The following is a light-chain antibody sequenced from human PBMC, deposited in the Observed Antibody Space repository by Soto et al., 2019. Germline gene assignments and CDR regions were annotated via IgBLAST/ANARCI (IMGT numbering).Light chain of an antibody. V-gene: IGLV1-40*01. CDR2: GNS. CDR1: SSNIGAGYD. J-gene: IGLJ2*01. CDR3: QSYDSSLSGSV. Sequence: QAVVTQPPSVSGAPGQRVTVSCPGSSSNIGAGYDVHWYQQLPGTAPKLLIYGNSNRPSGVPDRFSGSKSGTSASLAITGLQAEDEADYSCQSYDSSLSGSVFGGGTKLTVL.